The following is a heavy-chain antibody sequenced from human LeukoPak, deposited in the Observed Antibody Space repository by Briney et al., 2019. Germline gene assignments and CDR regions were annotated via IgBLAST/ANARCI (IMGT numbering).Heavy chain of an antibody. V-gene: IGHV3-23*01. Sequence: GGSLRLSCAASGFTFSTYVINWVRQAPGKGLEWVSVISGSGGSTYYADSVKGRFTISRDNSKNTLYLQMNSLRAEDTAVYYCARVRVEDIVVVPAARNDAFDIWGQGTMVTVSS. CDR1: GFTFSTYV. D-gene: IGHD2-2*01. CDR3: ARVRVEDIVVVPAARNDAFDI. CDR2: ISGSGGST. J-gene: IGHJ3*02.